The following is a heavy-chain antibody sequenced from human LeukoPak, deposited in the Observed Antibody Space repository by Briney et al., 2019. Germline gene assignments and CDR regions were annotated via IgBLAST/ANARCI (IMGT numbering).Heavy chain of an antibody. CDR1: GYTFTGYY. Sequence: ASVKVSCKASGYTFTGYYTHWVRQAPGQGLEWMGRINPNSGGTNYAQKFQGRVTMTRDTSISTAYMELSRLRSDDTAVYYCARGTVTVEMATITLLYWGQGTLVTVSS. CDR2: INPNSGGT. CDR3: ARGTVTVEMATITLLY. J-gene: IGHJ4*02. V-gene: IGHV1-2*06. D-gene: IGHD5-24*01.